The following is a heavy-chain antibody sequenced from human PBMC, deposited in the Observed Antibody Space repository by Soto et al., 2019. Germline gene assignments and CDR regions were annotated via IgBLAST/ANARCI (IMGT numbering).Heavy chain of an antibody. D-gene: IGHD4-4*01. CDR3: AKDSNTVTTAYYYYYYMDV. V-gene: IGHV3-30*18. CDR1: GFTFSSYG. CDR2: ISYDGSNK. J-gene: IGHJ6*03. Sequence: QVQLVESGGGVVQPGRSLRLSCAASGFTFSSYGMHWVRQAPGKGLEWVAVISYDGSNKYYADSVKGRFTISRDNSKNTLYLQMNSLRAEDTAVYYCAKDSNTVTTAYYYYYYMDVWGKGTTVTVSS.